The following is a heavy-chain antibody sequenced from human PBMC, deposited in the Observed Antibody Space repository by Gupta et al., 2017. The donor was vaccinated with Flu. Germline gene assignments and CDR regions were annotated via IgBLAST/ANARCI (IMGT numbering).Heavy chain of an antibody. V-gene: IGHV3-7*01. CDR1: GFTYRSHW. Sequence: EEQLVESGGGLVPPGRSLTLSCPAPGFTYRSHWMDWVRQAPGRGLEWVANIAADDSVKNYAASVKGRFTISRDDAKASLYLQMNSLRAEDTAVYYCARNRGWQQFDHWGQGALVTVAS. CDR3: ARNRGWQQFDH. D-gene: IGHD5-24*01. CDR2: IAADDSVK. J-gene: IGHJ5*02.